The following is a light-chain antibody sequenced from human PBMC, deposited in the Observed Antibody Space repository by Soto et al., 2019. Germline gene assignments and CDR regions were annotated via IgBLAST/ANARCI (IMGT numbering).Light chain of an antibody. J-gene: IGKJ1*01. V-gene: IGKV1-27*01. CDR3: HNYYSAPET. CDR1: QGISSY. Sequence: DIQMTQSPSSLSASVGDRVTIACRASQGISSYLAWYQQKPGKVPKVLIYAASTLHSGVPFRFSGSGSGTEFTLTITNVQPEDVATYYCHNYYSAPETFGQGTKLEIK. CDR2: AAS.